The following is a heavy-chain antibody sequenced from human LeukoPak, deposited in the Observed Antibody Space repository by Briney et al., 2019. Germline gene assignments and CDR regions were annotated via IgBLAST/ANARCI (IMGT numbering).Heavy chain of an antibody. CDR1: GFTFSSYS. V-gene: IGHV3-48*04. Sequence: GGSLRLSCAASGFTFSSYSMNWVRQAPGKGLEWVSYISSSGSTIYYADSVKGRFTISRDNAKNSLYLQMNSLRAEDTAVYYCARSLEKPAAPFDYWGQGTLVTVSS. D-gene: IGHD2-2*01. J-gene: IGHJ4*02. CDR2: ISSSGSTI. CDR3: ARSLEKPAAPFDY.